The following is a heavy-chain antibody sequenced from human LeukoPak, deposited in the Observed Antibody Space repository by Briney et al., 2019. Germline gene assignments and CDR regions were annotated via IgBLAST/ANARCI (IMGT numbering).Heavy chain of an antibody. J-gene: IGHJ3*02. CDR3: ARDKGAFDI. CDR1: GGSISSGGYS. Sequence: PSETLSLTCAVSGGSISSGGYSWSWIRQPPGKGLEWIGYIYHSGSTYYNPSLKSRVTISVDRSENQFSLKLSSVTAADTAVYYCARDKGAFDIWGQGTMVTVSS. CDR2: IYHSGST. V-gene: IGHV4-30-2*01.